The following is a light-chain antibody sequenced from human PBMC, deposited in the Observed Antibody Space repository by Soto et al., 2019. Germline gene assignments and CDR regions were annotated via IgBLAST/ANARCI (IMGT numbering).Light chain of an antibody. CDR2: KAS. CDR3: QHYNSYSEA. Sequence: DIQTTQTPSTLSGSVGGRVTITCRASQSISSSLAWYQPKPGKAPKLLIYKASTLKSGVPSRFSGSGSGTEFTLTISSLQPDDFATYYCQHYNSYSEAFGQGTKV. J-gene: IGKJ1*01. V-gene: IGKV1-5*03. CDR1: QSISSS.